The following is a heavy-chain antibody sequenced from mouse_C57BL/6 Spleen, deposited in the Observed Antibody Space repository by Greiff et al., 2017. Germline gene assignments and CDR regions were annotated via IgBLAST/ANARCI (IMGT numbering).Heavy chain of an antibody. CDR2: IDPATGNT. CDR3: ALYCNYDYFDY. D-gene: IGHD2-1*01. V-gene: IGHV14-3*01. Sequence: VQLQESVAELVRPGASVKLSCTASGFNIKNTYMHWVKQRPDKGLEWIGRIDPATGNTKYDPKFQGQATITADTASNTAYLQLSSLTSEDTAIYYCALYCNYDYFDYWGQGTTLTVSS. CDR1: GFNIKNTY. J-gene: IGHJ2*01.